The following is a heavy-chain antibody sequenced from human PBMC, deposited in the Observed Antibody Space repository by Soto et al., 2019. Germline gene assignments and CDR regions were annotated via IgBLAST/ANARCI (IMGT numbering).Heavy chain of an antibody. Sequence: GASVKVSCKASGYTFTSYGISWVRQAPGQGLEWMGWISAYNGNTNYAQKLQGRVTMTTDTSTSTAYMELRSLRSDDTAVYYCARDFFTYDSSGPSGYYGMDVWGQGTTVTVSS. D-gene: IGHD3-22*01. V-gene: IGHV1-18*04. CDR2: ISAYNGNT. CDR1: GYTFTSYG. J-gene: IGHJ6*02. CDR3: ARDFFTYDSSGPSGYYGMDV.